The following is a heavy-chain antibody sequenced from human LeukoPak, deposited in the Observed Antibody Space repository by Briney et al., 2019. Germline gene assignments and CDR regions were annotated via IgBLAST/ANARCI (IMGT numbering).Heavy chain of an antibody. V-gene: IGHV3-23*01. CDR1: GFTFSSSA. CDR2: ISGSGGST. Sequence: GGSLRLSCAAPGFTFSSSAMSWVPQAPGKGLGWVSAISGSGGSTYYADSVKGRFTISRDNSKNTLYLQMNSQRAEDTAVYYCAKLFYRRVTGTTAVDYWGQGTLVTVSS. J-gene: IGHJ4*02. CDR3: AKLFYRRVTGTTAVDY. D-gene: IGHD1-7*01.